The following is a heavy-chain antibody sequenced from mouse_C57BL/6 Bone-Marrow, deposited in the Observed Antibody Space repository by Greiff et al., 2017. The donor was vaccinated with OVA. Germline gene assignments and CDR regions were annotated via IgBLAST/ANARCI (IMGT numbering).Heavy chain of an antibody. CDR3: ARSADYYGNYAY. CDR2: IYPGSGST. J-gene: IGHJ2*01. D-gene: IGHD2-1*01. Sequence: QVHVKQPGAELVKPGASVKMSCKASGYTFTSYWITWVKPRPGQGLEWIGDIYPGSGSTNYNEKFKSKATLTVDTSSSTAYMQLSSLTSEDSAVYYCARSADYYGNYAYWGQGTTLTVSA. V-gene: IGHV1-55*01. CDR1: GYTFTSYW.